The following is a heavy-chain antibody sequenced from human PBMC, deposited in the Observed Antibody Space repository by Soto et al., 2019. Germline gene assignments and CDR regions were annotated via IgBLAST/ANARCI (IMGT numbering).Heavy chain of an antibody. CDR2: ISAYSGNT. D-gene: IGHD6-13*01. V-gene: IGHV1-18*01. Sequence: QVQLVQSGAEVKKPGASVKVSCQASGYMFSSYGISWVRQAPGQGLEWMGWISAYSGNTNYAQKLKGTVTMTTNTSTSTAYMELRSLRSDDTAVYYCELLRITASAGTVWRTPILWGQGTLVTVSS. CDR1: GYMFSSYG. CDR3: ELLRITASAGTVWRTPIL. J-gene: IGHJ4*02.